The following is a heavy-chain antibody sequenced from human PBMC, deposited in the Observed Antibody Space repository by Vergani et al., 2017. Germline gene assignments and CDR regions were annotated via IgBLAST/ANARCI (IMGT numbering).Heavy chain of an antibody. D-gene: IGHD3-3*01. Sequence: QVQLVQSGAEVKKPGASVKVSCKASGYTFTSYGISWVRQAPGQGLKWMGWISAYNGNTNYAQKLQGRVTMTTDTSTVTAYMELRSLRSDDTAVYYCARDGARYYDFWSGYYTFDYWGQGTLVTVSS. CDR1: GYTFTSYG. CDR2: ISAYNGNT. V-gene: IGHV1-18*01. CDR3: ARDGARYYDFWSGYYTFDY. J-gene: IGHJ4*02.